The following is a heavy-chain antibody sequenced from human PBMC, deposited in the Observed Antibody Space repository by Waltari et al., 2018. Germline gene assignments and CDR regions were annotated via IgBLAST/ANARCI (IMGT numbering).Heavy chain of an antibody. J-gene: IGHJ5*02. CDR3: ARGLPDFWSGYFVLRWFDP. CDR1: GGSFSGYY. V-gene: IGHV4-34*01. Sequence: QVQLQQWGAGLLKPSETLSLTCAVYGGSFSGYYWSWIRQPPGKGLEWIGEINHSGSTNYNPSLKSRVTISVDTSKNQFSLKLSSVTAADTAVYYCARGLPDFWSGYFVLRWFDPWGQGTLVTVSS. CDR2: INHSGST. D-gene: IGHD3-3*01.